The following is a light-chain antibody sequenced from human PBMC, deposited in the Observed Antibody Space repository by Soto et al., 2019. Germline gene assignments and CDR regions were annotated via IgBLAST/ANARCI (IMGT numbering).Light chain of an antibody. CDR1: SSNIGAGHD. Sequence: HSVLTHPPSVSGAPRQSLPISCTGSSSNIGAGHDVHWYQQLPGTAPKLVIFGNNNRPSGVPDRFSGSKSGVSASLAISGLLAEDEADYYCQSYDSRLSGGVFGTGTKVTVL. J-gene: IGLJ1*01. V-gene: IGLV1-40*01. CDR2: GNN. CDR3: QSYDSRLSGGV.